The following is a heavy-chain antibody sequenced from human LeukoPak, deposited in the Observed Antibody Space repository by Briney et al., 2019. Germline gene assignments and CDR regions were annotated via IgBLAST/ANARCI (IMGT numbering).Heavy chain of an antibody. CDR2: IYTSGST. CDR3: ARDGPGVRGYCSGGSCRYYYYMDV. D-gene: IGHD2-15*01. V-gene: IGHV4-4*07. CDR1: GGSFSGYY. Sequence: SETLSLTCAVYGGSFSGYYWSWIRQPAGKGLEWIGRIYTSGSTNYNPSLKSRVTISVDTSKNQFSLKLSSVTAADTAVYYCARDGPGVRGYCSGGSCRYYYYMDVWGKGTTVTISS. J-gene: IGHJ6*03.